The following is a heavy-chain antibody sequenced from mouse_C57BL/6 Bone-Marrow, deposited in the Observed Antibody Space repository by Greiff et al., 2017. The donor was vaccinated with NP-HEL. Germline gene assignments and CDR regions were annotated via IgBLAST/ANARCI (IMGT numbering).Heavy chain of an antibody. CDR1: GFTFSSYT. Sequence: EVMLVESGGGLVKPGGSLKLSCAASGFTFSSYTMSWVRQTPEKRLEWVATISGGGGNTYYPDSVKGRFTISRDNAKNTLYLQMSSLRSEDTALYYCARHDYGSSQGDAMDYWGQGTSVTVSS. V-gene: IGHV5-9*01. J-gene: IGHJ4*01. CDR3: ARHDYGSSQGDAMDY. CDR2: ISGGGGNT. D-gene: IGHD1-1*01.